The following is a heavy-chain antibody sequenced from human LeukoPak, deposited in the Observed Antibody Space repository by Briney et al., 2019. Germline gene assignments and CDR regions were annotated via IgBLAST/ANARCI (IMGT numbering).Heavy chain of an antibody. J-gene: IGHJ6*02. D-gene: IGHD1-26*01. CDR3: ARGRSNYYGMDV. V-gene: IGHV4-61*08. CDR2: IYYNGNT. CDR1: GGSISSGGYS. Sequence: SETLSLTCAVSGGSISSGGYSWSWIRQPPGKGLEWIGYIYYNGNTNYSPSLKSRVTMSVDTSKNLFSLKVSSVTAADTAVYYCARGRSNYYGMDVWGQGTTVTVSS.